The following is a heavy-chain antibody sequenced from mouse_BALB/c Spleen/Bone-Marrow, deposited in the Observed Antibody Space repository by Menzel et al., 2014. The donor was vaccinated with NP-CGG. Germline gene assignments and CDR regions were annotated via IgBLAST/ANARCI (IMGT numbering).Heavy chain of an antibody. CDR2: IDPYYGGI. V-gene: IGHV1-39*01. J-gene: IGHJ3*01. CDR1: GYSFTGYN. D-gene: IGHD2-14*01. CDR3: ARSIEYRPLTY. Sequence: VQLQQSGPELEKPGASVKISCKASGYSFTGYNMNWVKQTNGKSLEWIGNIDPYYGGITYNQKFKDKATLTVDKSSSXXXXXLKSLTAEDSAVYYCARSIEYRPLTYWGQGTLVTVSA.